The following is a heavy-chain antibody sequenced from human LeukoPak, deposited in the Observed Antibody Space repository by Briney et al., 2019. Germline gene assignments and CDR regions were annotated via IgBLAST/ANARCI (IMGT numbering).Heavy chain of an antibody. Sequence: SVKLSCKVSGYTYTGHYIHWVPHPPGRGFEWLGWIKPNCCGTNYAQKFQGRGSMTRDTSITTAFMELSSLTSDDAAVDYCATGLGNGAYYNYMDVWGKGTTVTVSS. V-gene: IGHV1-2*02. CDR1: GYTYTGHY. CDR3: ATGLGNGAYYNYMDV. D-gene: IGHD3/OR15-3a*01. CDR2: IKPNCCGT. J-gene: IGHJ6*03.